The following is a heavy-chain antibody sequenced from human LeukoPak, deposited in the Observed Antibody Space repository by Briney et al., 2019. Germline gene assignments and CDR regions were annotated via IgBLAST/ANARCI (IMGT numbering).Heavy chain of an antibody. CDR3: ARHRLGGITIFGVVTSYPDY. CDR1: GGSFSGYY. V-gene: IGHV4-34*01. D-gene: IGHD3-3*01. CDR2: INHSGST. Sequence: SETLSLTCAVYGGSFSGYYWSWIRQPPGKGLEWIGEINHSGSTYYNPSLKSRVTISVDTSKNQFSLKLSSVTAADTAVYYCARHRLGGITIFGVVTSYPDYWGQGTLVTVSS. J-gene: IGHJ4*02.